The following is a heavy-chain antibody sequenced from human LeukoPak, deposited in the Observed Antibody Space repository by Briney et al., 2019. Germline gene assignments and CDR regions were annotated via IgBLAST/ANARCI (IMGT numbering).Heavy chain of an antibody. CDR2: IKRRTEGEAT. J-gene: IGHJ6*04. CDR3: ARGGVSAIVEVPGAILTACLLDF. Sequence: GGSLRLSCVASGFSFSNVWMTWVRRAPGKGLEWVGRIKRRTEGEATEYAAPVRDRFTISRDDSKNTLFLQINSLKIEDTAVYYCARGGVSAIVEVPGAILTACLLDFWGKGTTVTVSS. D-gene: IGHD2-2*01. V-gene: IGHV3-15*01. CDR1: GFSFSNVW.